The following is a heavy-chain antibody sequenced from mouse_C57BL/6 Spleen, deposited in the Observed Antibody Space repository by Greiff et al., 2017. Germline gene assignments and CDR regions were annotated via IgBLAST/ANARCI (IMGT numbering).Heavy chain of an antibody. CDR1: GYTFTDYN. D-gene: IGHD1-1*01. Sequence: VQLQQSGPELVKPGASVKIPCKASGYTFTDYNMDWVKQSHGKSLEWIGDINPNNGGTIYNQKFKGKATLTVDKSSSTAYMELRSLTSEDTAVYYCARRITTVVSFDYWGQGTTLTVSS. J-gene: IGHJ2*01. V-gene: IGHV1-18*01. CDR2: INPNNGGT. CDR3: ARRITTVVSFDY.